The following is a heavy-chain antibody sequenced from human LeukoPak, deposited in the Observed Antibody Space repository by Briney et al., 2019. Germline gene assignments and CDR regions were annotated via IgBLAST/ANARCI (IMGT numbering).Heavy chain of an antibody. Sequence: GGSLRLSCTASGFIFSNYAMYWVRQAPRKGLEWVSATTGSGGSTFYADSVKGRFTIPKDNPKNSLHLNLSSRGVEDTACYTLARAKGNNDVTSPASYWGQGSLGAVSS. V-gene: IGHV3-23*01. D-gene: IGHD3-16*02. CDR2: TTGSGGST. CDR3: ARAKGNNDVTSPASY. J-gene: IGHJ4*02. CDR1: GFIFSNYA.